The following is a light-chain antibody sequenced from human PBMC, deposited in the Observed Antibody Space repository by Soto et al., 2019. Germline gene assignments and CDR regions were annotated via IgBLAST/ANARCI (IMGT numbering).Light chain of an antibody. Sequence: QSVLTQPPSVSAAPGQKVTISCSRSSSNIGKNYVSWYQQLPGTAPKLLIYDNNKRPSGIPDRFSGSKSGTSATLGITGLQTGDEADYYCGTWDSSLSAVIIGGGTKLTVL. CDR3: GTWDSSLSAVI. V-gene: IGLV1-51*01. CDR1: SSNIGKNY. CDR2: DNN. J-gene: IGLJ2*01.